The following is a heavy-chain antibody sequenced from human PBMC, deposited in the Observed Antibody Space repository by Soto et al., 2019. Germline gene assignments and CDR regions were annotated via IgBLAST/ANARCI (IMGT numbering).Heavy chain of an antibody. V-gene: IGHV3-23*01. CDR1: GFTFSSYA. Sequence: GGSLRLSCAASGFTFSSYAMSWVRQAPGKGLEWVSAISGSGGSTYYADSVKGRFTISRDNSKNTLYLQMNSLRAEDTAVYYCAKAAVESPSRGETTWFDYWGQGTLVTVSS. CDR2: ISGSGGST. CDR3: AKAAVESPSRGETTWFDY. J-gene: IGHJ4*02. D-gene: IGHD4-17*01.